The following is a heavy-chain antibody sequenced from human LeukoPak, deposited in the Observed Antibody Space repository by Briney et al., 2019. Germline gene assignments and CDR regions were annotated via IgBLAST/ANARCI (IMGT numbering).Heavy chain of an antibody. J-gene: IGHJ6*02. CDR2: ISSSSSYI. CDR1: GFTFSSYA. V-gene: IGHV3-21*01. CDR3: ARALPEPKGYYYYYYGMDV. Sequence: GGSLRLSCAASGFTFSSYAMSWVRQAPGKGLEWVSSISSSSSYIYYADSVKGRFTISRDNAKNSLYLQMNSLRAEDTAVYYCARALPEPKGYYYYYYGMDVWGQGTTVTVSS.